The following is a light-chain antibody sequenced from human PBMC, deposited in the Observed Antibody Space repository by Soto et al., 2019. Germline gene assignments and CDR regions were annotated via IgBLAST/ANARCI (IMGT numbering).Light chain of an antibody. V-gene: IGKV1-5*03. Sequence: DIPMTQSPSTLSASVGDRVTITCRASQSISSWLAWYQQKPGKAPKLLVHTASTLQSGVPSRFSGSGSGTEFTLTISSLQPDDFATYYCQQYISYSRTFGQGTKVEIK. CDR3: QQYISYSRT. CDR2: TAS. J-gene: IGKJ1*01. CDR1: QSISSW.